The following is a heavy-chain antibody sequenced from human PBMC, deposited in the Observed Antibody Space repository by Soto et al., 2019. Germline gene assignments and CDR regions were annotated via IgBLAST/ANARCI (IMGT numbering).Heavy chain of an antibody. V-gene: IGHV3-30*18. CDR2: ISHDGRDK. J-gene: IGHJ4*02. CDR1: GFTFSAYG. CDR3: AKDRYRSLTRVPDY. Sequence: QVQLVESGGGVVQPGRSLRLSCAASGFTFSAYGMHWLRLAQGKGLEWVAVISHDGRDKYYADSVKGRFTISRDNSKNTLYLQMNSLRPEDTAVYSCAKDRYRSLTRVPDYWGQGTLVTVSS. D-gene: IGHD4-4*01.